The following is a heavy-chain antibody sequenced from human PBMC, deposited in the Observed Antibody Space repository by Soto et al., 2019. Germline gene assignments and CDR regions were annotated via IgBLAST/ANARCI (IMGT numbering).Heavy chain of an antibody. CDR2: ITSSSSYI. CDR1: GFTFSLYS. V-gene: IGHV3-21*01. J-gene: IGHJ4*02. Sequence: GGSLRLSCAASGFTFSLYSMIWVRQAPGKGLEWVASITSSSSYIYYEDSLKGRFTISRDNAKNSLFLQLGSLRAEDTAVYFCVRARSTDSRPDYWGQGTLVTVSS. D-gene: IGHD3-22*01. CDR3: VRARSTDSRPDY.